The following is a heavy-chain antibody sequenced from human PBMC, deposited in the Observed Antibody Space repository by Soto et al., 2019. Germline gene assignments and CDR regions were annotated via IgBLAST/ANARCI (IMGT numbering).Heavy chain of an antibody. CDR1: GFTFSDYY. D-gene: IGHD6-19*01. J-gene: IGHJ4*02. CDR3: ARVFRGSGWYYFDY. CDR2: ISSSSSYT. Sequence: GGSLRLSCAASGFTFSDYYMSWIRQAPGKGLEWVSYISSSSSYTNYADSVKGRFTISRDNAKNSLYLQMNSLRAEDTAVYYCARVFRGSGWYYFDYWGQGTLVTVSS. V-gene: IGHV3-11*05.